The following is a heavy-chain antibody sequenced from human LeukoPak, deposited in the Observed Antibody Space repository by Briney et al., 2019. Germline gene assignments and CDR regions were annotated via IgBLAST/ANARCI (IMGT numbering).Heavy chain of an antibody. D-gene: IGHD2-2*01. J-gene: IGHJ2*01. CDR3: ARDRGTTSCSGWYFDP. V-gene: IGHV3-33*01. CDR1: GFTFSSSG. CDR2: IWFDGTNK. Sequence: GGTLTLSCAASGFTFSSSGMHWVRQAPGKGLEWVTIIWFDGTNKYYADSVKGRFSISRDNSKNTLYLQMNSLRPDDTAVDYCARDRGTTSCSGWYFDPWGRGTLVTVSS.